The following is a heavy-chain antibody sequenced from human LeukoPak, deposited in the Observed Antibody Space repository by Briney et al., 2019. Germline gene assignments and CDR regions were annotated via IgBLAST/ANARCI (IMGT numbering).Heavy chain of an antibody. CDR2: ISYDGSNK. Sequence: PGGSLRLSCAASGFTFSSYGMHWVRQAPGKGLEWVAVISYDGSNKYYADSVKGRFTISRDNSKNTLYLQMNSLRAEDTAVYYCARENPDNLKLRTSTRRNAFDIWGQGTMVTVSS. CDR3: ARENPDNLKLRTSTRRNAFDI. V-gene: IGHV3-30*03. J-gene: IGHJ3*02. CDR1: GFTFSSYG. D-gene: IGHD4-23*01.